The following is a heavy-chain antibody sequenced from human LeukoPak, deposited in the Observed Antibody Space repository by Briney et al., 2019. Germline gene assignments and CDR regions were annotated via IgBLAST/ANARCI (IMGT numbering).Heavy chain of an antibody. D-gene: IGHD3-22*01. CDR1: GFTFSSYS. V-gene: IGHV3-21*01. Sequence: GSLRLSCAASGFTFSSYSMNWVRQAPGKGLEWVSSISSSSSYIYYADSVKGRFTISRDNAKNSLYLQMNSLRAEDTAVYYCAREVSPTYYYDSSGYFPLGYWGQGTLVTVSS. J-gene: IGHJ4*02. CDR3: AREVSPTYYYDSSGYFPLGY. CDR2: ISSSSSYI.